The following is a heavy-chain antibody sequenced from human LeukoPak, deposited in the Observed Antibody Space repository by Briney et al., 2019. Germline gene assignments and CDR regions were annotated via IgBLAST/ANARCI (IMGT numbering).Heavy chain of an antibody. Sequence: ASVKVSCKASGYTFTGYYIHWVRQAPGQGLEWMGWINPNSGGTNYAQEFQGRVTMTRDTSIRTAYMELSRLRSDDTAVYYCARGAPEPGSCSSTSCYRDDFDIWGQGTMVTVSS. V-gene: IGHV1-2*02. D-gene: IGHD2-2*01. CDR2: INPNSGGT. CDR1: GYTFTGYY. CDR3: ARGAPEPGSCSSTSCYRDDFDI. J-gene: IGHJ3*02.